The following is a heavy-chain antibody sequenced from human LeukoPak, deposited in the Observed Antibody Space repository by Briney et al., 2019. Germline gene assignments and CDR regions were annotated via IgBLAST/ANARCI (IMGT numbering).Heavy chain of an antibody. D-gene: IGHD2-2*01. CDR1: GGSVRSYY. Sequence: SETLSLTCTVSGGSVRSYYWSWIRQPPGKGLEWIGSIYHSGSTYYNPSLKSRVTISVDTSKNQFSLKLSSVTAADTAVYYCALVGSVVVPAADFDYWGQGTLVTVSS. CDR2: IYHSGST. V-gene: IGHV4-59*04. J-gene: IGHJ4*02. CDR3: ALVGSVVVPAADFDY.